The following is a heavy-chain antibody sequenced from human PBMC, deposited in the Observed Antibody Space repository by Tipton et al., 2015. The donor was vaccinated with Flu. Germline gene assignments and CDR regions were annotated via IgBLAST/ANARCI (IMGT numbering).Heavy chain of an antibody. V-gene: IGHV4-31*03. J-gene: IGHJ4*02. CDR3: SRDVATTVVEPGYYFDY. CDR1: GGSISSGGYY. Sequence: TLSLTCTVSGGSISSGGYYWSWIRQHPGKGLELIGYIYYSGSTYYNPSLKSRVTISVDTSKNQFSLKLSSVTAADTAVYYCSRDVATTVVEPGYYFDYWGQGTLVTVSS. D-gene: IGHD5-12*01. CDR2: IYYSGST.